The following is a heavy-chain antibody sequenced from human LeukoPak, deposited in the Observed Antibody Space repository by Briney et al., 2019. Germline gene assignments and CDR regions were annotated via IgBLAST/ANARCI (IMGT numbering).Heavy chain of an antibody. J-gene: IGHJ4*02. Sequence: PSETLSLTCAVYGGSSSGYYWSWMRQPPGKGLERIGEINHSGSTNYNPSLKSRVTISVDTSKNQFSLKLSSVTAADTAVYYCARGIQWLRRGGFDYWGQGTLVTVSS. CDR1: GGSSSGYY. CDR2: INHSGST. CDR3: ARGIQWLRRGGFDY. D-gene: IGHD5-12*01. V-gene: IGHV4-34*01.